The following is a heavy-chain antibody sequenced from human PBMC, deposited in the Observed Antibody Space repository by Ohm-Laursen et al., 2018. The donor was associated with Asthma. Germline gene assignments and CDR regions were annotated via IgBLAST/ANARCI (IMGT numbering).Heavy chain of an antibody. CDR3: AKDPREMATMSAAFDV. CDR2: ISRSSSTI. Sequence: SLRLSCSASGFTFSSYSMNWVRQAPGKGLEWVSYISRSSSTIFYADSVKGRFTISRDNVKNTLYLQMNSLRAEDTAVYYCAKDPREMATMSAAFDVWGQGTMVTVSS. J-gene: IGHJ3*01. D-gene: IGHD5-24*01. V-gene: IGHV3-48*01. CDR1: GFTFSSYS.